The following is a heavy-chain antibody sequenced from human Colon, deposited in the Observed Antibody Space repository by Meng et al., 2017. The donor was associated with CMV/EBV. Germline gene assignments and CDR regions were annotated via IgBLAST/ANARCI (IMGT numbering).Heavy chain of an antibody. CDR3: ARDRSYCSSTSCYDGGYYYYGMDV. CDR1: GGSISSGGYY. CDR2: IYYSGGT. V-gene: IGHV4-31*03. D-gene: IGHD2-2*01. Sequence: SETLSLTCTVSGGSISSGGYYWSWIRQHPGKGLEWIGYIYYSGGTYYNPSLKSRVTISVDTSKNQFSLKLSSVTAADTAVYYCARDRSYCSSTSCYDGGYYYYGMDVWGQGTTVTVSS. J-gene: IGHJ6*02.